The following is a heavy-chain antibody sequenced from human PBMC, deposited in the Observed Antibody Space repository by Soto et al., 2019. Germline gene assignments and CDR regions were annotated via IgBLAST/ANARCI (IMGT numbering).Heavy chain of an antibody. V-gene: IGHV4-34*01. Sequence: SETLSLTCAVYGVSFSGYYWSWIRQPPGKGLEWIGEINHSGSTNYNPSLKSRVTISVDTSKNQFSLKLSSVTAADTAVYYCARGIQQDIVVVPAAMGPRNFDYWGQGTLVTVSS. J-gene: IGHJ4*02. CDR1: GVSFSGYY. CDR3: ARGIQQDIVVVPAAMGPRNFDY. D-gene: IGHD2-2*01. CDR2: INHSGST.